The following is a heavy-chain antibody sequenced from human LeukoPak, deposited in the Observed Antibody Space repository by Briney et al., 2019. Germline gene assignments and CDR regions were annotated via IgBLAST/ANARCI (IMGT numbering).Heavy chain of an antibody. J-gene: IGHJ3*02. CDR3: ARRDYADAFDI. CDR1: GYTFIGFY. V-gene: IGHV1-2*02. D-gene: IGHD4-17*01. Sequence: GASVKVSCKASGYTFIGFYMYWVRHAPGQRLESMGWINPNSGGTNYAQRVQGRVTMTRDTSINTAYMELSRLGSDDTAIYYFARRDYADAFDIWGQGTMVTVSS. CDR2: INPNSGGT.